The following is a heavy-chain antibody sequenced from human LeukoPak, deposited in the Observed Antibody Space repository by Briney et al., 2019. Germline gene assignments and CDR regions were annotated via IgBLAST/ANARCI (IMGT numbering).Heavy chain of an antibody. CDR3: ARGGGYSYGPTDY. CDR2: INSDGSST. D-gene: IGHD5-18*01. Sequence: GGSLRLSCAASGFTFSGYWMHWVRHAPGKGLVWVSRINSDGSSTGYADSVKGRFTISRDNAKNTLYLQMNSLRAEDTAVYYCARGGGYSYGPTDYWGQGTLVTVSS. J-gene: IGHJ4*02. V-gene: IGHV3-74*01. CDR1: GFTFSGYW.